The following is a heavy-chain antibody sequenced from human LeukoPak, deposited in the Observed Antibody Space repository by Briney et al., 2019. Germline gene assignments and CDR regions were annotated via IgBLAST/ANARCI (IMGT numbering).Heavy chain of an antibody. CDR1: EFTFSNFG. CDR3: AKDTGYTSGRRDY. D-gene: IGHD6-19*01. J-gene: IGHJ4*02. Sequence: GGSLRLCCAASEFTFSNFGMHWVRQAPGRGLEWVALIHYDGSKEYYADSVRGRFTISRDNSKNTLYLQMNSLTTADTGVYYCAKDTGYTSGRRDYWGQGTLLSVSS. V-gene: IGHV3-30*02. CDR2: IHYDGSKE.